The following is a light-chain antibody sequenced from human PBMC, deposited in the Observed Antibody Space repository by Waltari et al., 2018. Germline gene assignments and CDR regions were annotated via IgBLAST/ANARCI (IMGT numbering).Light chain of an antibody. CDR1: SSDVGNYKY. V-gene: IGLV2-14*03. CDR2: DVS. Sequence: QSALTQPASVSGSPGQSITISCTGTSSDVGNYKYVSWYQQKPGKAPKLMIYDVSKRPSGVSYRCSGSKSGNTASLTISGLQAEDEADYYCSSYTSSSSFVFGSGTTVTVL. CDR3: SSYTSSSSFV. J-gene: IGLJ1*01.